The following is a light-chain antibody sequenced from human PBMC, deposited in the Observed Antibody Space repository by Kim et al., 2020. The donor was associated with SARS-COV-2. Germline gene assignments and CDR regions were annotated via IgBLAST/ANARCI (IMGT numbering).Light chain of an antibody. CDR1: QNIDNW. Sequence: LSPGERATLPCRASQNIDNWLAWYQQKSGQAPRLLIYDASTRATGTPARFSGSGSGTDFTLTIGSLEPEDFAVYYCQQRRTWPLTFGGGTKVEIK. CDR2: DAS. V-gene: IGKV3-11*01. CDR3: QQRRTWPLT. J-gene: IGKJ4*01.